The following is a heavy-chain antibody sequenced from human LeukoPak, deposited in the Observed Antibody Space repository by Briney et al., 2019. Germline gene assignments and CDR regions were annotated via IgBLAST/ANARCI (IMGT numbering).Heavy chain of an antibody. J-gene: IGHJ4*02. Sequence: GGSLRLSCAASGFTFSNYAIHWVRQAPGKGLEYVSGISSNEVDTYYAKSVKGRFTVSRDNSKNTLYLQMDTLRAEDMAVYYCAGGPGYWGQGTLVTVPS. CDR1: GFTFSNYA. V-gene: IGHV3-64*01. CDR2: ISSNEVDT. CDR3: AGGPGY.